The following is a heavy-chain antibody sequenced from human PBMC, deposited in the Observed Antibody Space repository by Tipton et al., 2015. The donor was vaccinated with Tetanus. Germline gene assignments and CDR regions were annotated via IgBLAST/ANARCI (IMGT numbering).Heavy chain of an antibody. Sequence: QLVQSGAEVKKPGSSVKVSCKASGGTFSKYAISWVRQAPGQGLEWVGGIIPVFGPAKYAQKFQGRVTITADESTSTGYMDFSGLRSDDTAVYYCAVGPYPLWKGHYSDYWGQGTLVSVSS. CDR3: AVGPYPLWKGHYSDY. V-gene: IGHV1-69*01. CDR2: IIPVFGPA. D-gene: IGHD3-3*01. CDR1: GGTFSKYA. J-gene: IGHJ4*02.